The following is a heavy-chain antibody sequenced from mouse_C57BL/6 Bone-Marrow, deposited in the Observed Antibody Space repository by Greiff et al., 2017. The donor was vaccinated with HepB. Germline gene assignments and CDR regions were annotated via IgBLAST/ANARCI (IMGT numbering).Heavy chain of an antibody. CDR3: ARPHFAY. CDR1: GFTFSSYT. Sequence: EVQLQESGGGLVKPGGSLKLSCAASGFTFSSYTMSWVRQTPEKRLEWVATISGGGGNTYYPDSVKGRFTISRDNAKNTLYLQMSSLGSEDTALYYCARPHFAYWGQGTLVTVSA. V-gene: IGHV5-9*04. CDR2: ISGGGGNT. J-gene: IGHJ3*01.